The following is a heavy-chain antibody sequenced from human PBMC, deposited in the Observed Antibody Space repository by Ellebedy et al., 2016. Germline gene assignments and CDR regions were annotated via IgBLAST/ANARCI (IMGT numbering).Heavy chain of an antibody. CDR2: ISSSSSYI. CDR1: GFTFSDHY. CDR3: ARDDLVGATDY. D-gene: IGHD1-26*01. Sequence: GGSLRLXXAASGFTFSDHYMDWVRQAPGKGLEWVSSISSSSSYIYYADSVKGRFTISRDNAKNSLYLQMNSLRAEDTAVYYCARDDLVGATDYWGQGTLVTVSS. J-gene: IGHJ4*02. V-gene: IGHV3-21*01.